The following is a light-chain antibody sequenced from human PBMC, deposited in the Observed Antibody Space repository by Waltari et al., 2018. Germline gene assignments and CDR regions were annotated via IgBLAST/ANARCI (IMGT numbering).Light chain of an antibody. J-gene: IGKJ1*01. CDR3: LQYYNFSWT. CDR2: TAS. V-gene: IGKV1-6*01. CDR1: QGITND. Sequence: AIQMTQSPSSLSASVGDRVTITCRTSQGITNDLAWYQQKPGKAPKLLLYTASTLQSWVPSRFSGSGSGTDFSLTISSLQPEDFATYYCLQYYNFSWTFGQGTKVEIK.